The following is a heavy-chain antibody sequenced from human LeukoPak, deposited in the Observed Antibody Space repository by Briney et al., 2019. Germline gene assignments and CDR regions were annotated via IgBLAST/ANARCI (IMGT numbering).Heavy chain of an antibody. Sequence: SVKVSCKASGGTFSSYAISWVRQAPGQGLEWMGGIIPIFGTANYAQKFQGRVTITADESTSTAYMGLSSLRSEDTAVYYCARGRYSDYDWPDYWGQGTLVTVSS. CDR2: IIPIFGTA. D-gene: IGHD5-12*01. V-gene: IGHV1-69*13. J-gene: IGHJ4*02. CDR3: ARGRYSDYDWPDY. CDR1: GGTFSSYA.